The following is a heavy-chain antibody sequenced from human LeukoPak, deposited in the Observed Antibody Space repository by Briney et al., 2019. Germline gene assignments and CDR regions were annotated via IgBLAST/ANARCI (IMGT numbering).Heavy chain of an antibody. V-gene: IGHV1-3*01. J-gene: IGHJ4*02. CDR2: SNAGNGNT. Sequence: ASVKVSCKASGYTFTSYAMHWVRQAPGQRLEWMGWSNAGNGNTKYSQKFQGRVTITRDTSASTAYMELSSLRSEDTAVYYCARDGRLRYFDWFPFDYWGQGTLVTVSS. CDR1: GYTFTSYA. D-gene: IGHD3-9*01. CDR3: ARDGRLRYFDWFPFDY.